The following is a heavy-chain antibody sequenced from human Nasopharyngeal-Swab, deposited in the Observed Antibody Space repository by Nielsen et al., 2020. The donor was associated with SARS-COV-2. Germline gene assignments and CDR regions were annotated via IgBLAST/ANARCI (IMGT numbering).Heavy chain of an antibody. CDR1: GFTFSDYY. CDR3: ARLGTESYHYYSLDV. Sequence: GESLKISCAASGFTFSDYYMAWVRQAPGKGLEWLSYISTSGRTTDSEDSVKGRFTISRDNTKKSLYLQMNRLRAEDTAVYYCARLGTESYHYYSLDVWGQGTTVTVSS. D-gene: IGHD1-1*01. CDR2: ISTSGRTT. V-gene: IGHV3-11*04. J-gene: IGHJ6*02.